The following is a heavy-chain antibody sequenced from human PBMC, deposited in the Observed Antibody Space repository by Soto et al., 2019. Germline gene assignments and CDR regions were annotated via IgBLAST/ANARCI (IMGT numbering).Heavy chain of an antibody. CDR1: GGTFSSYA. V-gene: IGHV1-69*06. CDR2: IIPIFGTA. J-gene: IGHJ5*02. CDR3: ARRVYSSSWYSSWFDP. Sequence: QVQLVQSGAEVKKPGSSVKVSCKASGGTFSSYAISWVRQAPGQGLEWMGGIIPIFGTANYAQKFQGRVTITADKPTSTAFMELSSLRSEDTAVYYCARRVYSSSWYSSWFDPWGQGTLVTVSS. D-gene: IGHD6-13*01.